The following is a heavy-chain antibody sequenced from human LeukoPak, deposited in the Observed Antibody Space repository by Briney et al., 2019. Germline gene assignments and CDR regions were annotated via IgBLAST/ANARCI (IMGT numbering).Heavy chain of an antibody. CDR2: IYYSGST. D-gene: IGHD3-3*01. CDR1: GGSISSYY. J-gene: IGHJ2*01. V-gene: IGHV4-59*01. CDR3: ARTYYDFWSGSSYWYFDL. Sequence: PSETLSLTCTVSGGSISSYYWSWIRQPPGKGLEWIGYIYYSGSTNYNPSLKSRVTISVDTSKNQFSLKLSSVTAADTAVYYCARTYYDFWSGSSYWYFDLWGRGTLVTVSS.